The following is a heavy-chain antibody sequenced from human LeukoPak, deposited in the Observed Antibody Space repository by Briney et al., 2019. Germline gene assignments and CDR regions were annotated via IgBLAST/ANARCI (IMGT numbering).Heavy chain of an antibody. CDR2: MNPNSGNT. CDR1: GYTFSNYD. CDR3: ARAVRNQLLSDY. D-gene: IGHD2-2*01. J-gene: IGHJ4*02. V-gene: IGHV1-8*01. Sequence: ASVKVSCKASGYTFSNYDVIWVRRAPGQGLEWMGWMNPNSGNTSYVQRFQGRVTMTGDTSISTAYMELSGLISDDTAVYYCARAVRNQLLSDYWGQGTLVTVSS.